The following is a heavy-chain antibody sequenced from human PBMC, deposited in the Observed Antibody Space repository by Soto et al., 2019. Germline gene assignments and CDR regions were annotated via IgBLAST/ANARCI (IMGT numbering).Heavy chain of an antibody. V-gene: IGHV3-30*18. CDR1: GFTFSSYG. J-gene: IGHJ6*02. CDR3: AKEGLRLYYYGMDV. D-gene: IGHD4-17*01. CDR2: ISYDGSNK. Sequence: PXESLRLSCAASGFTFSSYGMHWVRQAPGKGLEWVAVISYDGSNKYYADSVKGRFTISRDNSKNTLYLQMNSLRAEDTAVYYCAKEGLRLYYYGMDVWGQGTTVTVSS.